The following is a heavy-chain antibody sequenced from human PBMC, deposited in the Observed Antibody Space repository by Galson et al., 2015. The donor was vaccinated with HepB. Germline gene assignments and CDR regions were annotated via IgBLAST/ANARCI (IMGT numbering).Heavy chain of an antibody. CDR2: ISAYNGNT. Sequence: SVKVSCKASGYTFTSYGISWVRQAPGQGLEWMGWISAYNGNTNYAQKLQGRVTMTTDTSTSTAYMELRSLRSDDTAVYYCARGAASRGYYYYGMDVWGQGTTVTVSS. CDR1: GYTFTSYG. CDR3: ARGAASRGYYYYGMDV. V-gene: IGHV1-18*01. D-gene: IGHD3-22*01. J-gene: IGHJ6*02.